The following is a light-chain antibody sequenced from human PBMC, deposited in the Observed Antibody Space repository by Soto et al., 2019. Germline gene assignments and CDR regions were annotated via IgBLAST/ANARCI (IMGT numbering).Light chain of an antibody. Sequence: TLSASVGDRVTITCRASQTVRSWLAWYQQKPGKAPKLLIYDVSSLESGVPSRFSGSGSGTEFPLTISILQPDDFATYYCQQYYSYSRTFGQGTKVEVK. CDR1: QTVRSW. CDR2: DVS. V-gene: IGKV1-5*01. CDR3: QQYYSYSRT. J-gene: IGKJ1*01.